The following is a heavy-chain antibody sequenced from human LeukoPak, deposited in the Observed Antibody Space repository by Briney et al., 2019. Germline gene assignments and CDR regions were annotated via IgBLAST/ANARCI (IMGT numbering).Heavy chain of an antibody. CDR2: IYYSGST. J-gene: IGHJ3*02. D-gene: IGHD3-9*01. Sequence: SETLSLTCTVSGVSISSYYWTWVRQPPGKGLEWIGYIYYSGSTNYNPSLKSRVTISVETSKNQFSLHLSSVTTADTAVYYCARVVGDILTGLPAFDIWGQGTMVTVSS. V-gene: IGHV4-59*01. CDR3: ARVVGDILTGLPAFDI. CDR1: GVSISSYY.